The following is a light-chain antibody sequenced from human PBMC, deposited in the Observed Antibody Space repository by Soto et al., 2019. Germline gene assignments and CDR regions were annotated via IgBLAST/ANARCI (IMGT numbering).Light chain of an antibody. CDR1: QSVSSSY. Sequence: IVLTKSPGTLSLSPWERATLSCRASQSVSSSYLAWYQQKPGQAPRLLIYGASSRATGIPDRFSGSGSGTDFTLTISRLEPEDFAVYYCQQYGSSPWTFGQGTKVDI. CDR3: QQYGSSPWT. CDR2: GAS. J-gene: IGKJ1*01. V-gene: IGKV3-20*01.